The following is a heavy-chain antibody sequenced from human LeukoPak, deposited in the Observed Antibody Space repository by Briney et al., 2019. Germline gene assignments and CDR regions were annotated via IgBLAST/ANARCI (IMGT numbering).Heavy chain of an antibody. J-gene: IGHJ3*02. CDR2: IYPGDSDT. D-gene: IGHD3-22*01. CDR3: ARQLYYYDSSGPDAFDI. Sequence: GESLKISCKGSGYSFTSYWIGCVRQMPGKDLEWMGIIYPGDSDTRYSPSFQGQVTISADKSISTAYLQWSSLKASDAAMYYCARQLYYYDSSGPDAFDIWGQGTMVTVSS. V-gene: IGHV5-51*01. CDR1: GYSFTSYW.